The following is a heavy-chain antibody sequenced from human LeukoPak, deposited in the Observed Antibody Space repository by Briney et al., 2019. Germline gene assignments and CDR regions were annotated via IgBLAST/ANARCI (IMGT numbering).Heavy chain of an antibody. J-gene: IGHJ4*02. CDR1: GASIRSSY. D-gene: IGHD2-2*01. CDR3: ARHNAPRRVGFDF. V-gene: IGHV4-59*08. Sequence: SETLSLTCTVSGASIRSSYWSWLRQPPGKGLEWIGYIYYTGSTNSNPSLKSRVTVSLDTSKNQFSLKLTSMTAADTALYWCARHNAPRRVGFDFWGQGILVTVST. CDR2: IYYTGST.